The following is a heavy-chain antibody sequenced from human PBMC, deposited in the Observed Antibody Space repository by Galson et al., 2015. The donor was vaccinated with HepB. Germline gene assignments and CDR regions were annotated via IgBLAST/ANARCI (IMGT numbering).Heavy chain of an antibody. J-gene: IGHJ6*02. V-gene: IGHV5-51*01. D-gene: IGHD2/OR15-2a*01. CDR1: GYSFANDW. CDR3: ARGSVSMPHYFYGMDV. CDR2: IYPDDSDV. Sequence: QSGAEVKKPGESLKISCEGSGYSFANDWIGWVRQMPGKGLELMGFIYPDDSDVRYSPSFRGQFTISVDKSISTVFLQWGSLKASDSGIYYCARGSVSMPHYFYGMDVWGQGTTVSFSS.